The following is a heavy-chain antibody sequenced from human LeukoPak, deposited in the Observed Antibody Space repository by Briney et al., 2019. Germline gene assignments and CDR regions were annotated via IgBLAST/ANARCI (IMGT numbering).Heavy chain of an antibody. CDR2: IDWDDDK. CDR3: ARAGYSYGYVPAFDI. Sequence: ESGPALVKPTQTLTLTCTFSGFSLSTSGMCVSWIRQPPGKALEWLARIDWDDDKYYSTSLKTRLTISKDTSKNQVVLTMTNMDPVDTATYYCARAGYSYGYVPAFDIWGQGTMVTVSS. D-gene: IGHD5-18*01. CDR1: GFSLSTSGMC. V-gene: IGHV2-70*11. J-gene: IGHJ3*02.